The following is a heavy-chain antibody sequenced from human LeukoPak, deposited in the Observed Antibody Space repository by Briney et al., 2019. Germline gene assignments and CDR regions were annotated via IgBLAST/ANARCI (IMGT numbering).Heavy chain of an antibody. V-gene: IGHV4-59*01. CDR1: GGSISSYY. J-gene: IGHJ6*03. CDR2: IYYSGST. D-gene: IGHD1-26*01. CDR3: ARGGQHEGGASYYYYYMDV. Sequence: PAETLSLTCTVSGGSISSYYWTWIRQPPGKGLEWSGYIYYSGSTNYNPSLKSRVTISADTSKNQVSLKLRSVTAADTAVYYCARGGQHEGGASYYYYYMDVWGKGTTVTVSS.